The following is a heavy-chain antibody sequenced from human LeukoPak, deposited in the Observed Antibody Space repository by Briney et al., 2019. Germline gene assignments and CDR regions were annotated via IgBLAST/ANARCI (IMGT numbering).Heavy chain of an antibody. CDR1: KFTFSNYA. D-gene: IGHD3-3*01. CDR3: ARGPSRFLEWLFKMELDY. Sequence: PGGSLRLSCTASKFTFSNYAMTWVRQAPGKGLEWVSTISSSGGSIYYSDSVKGRFTISRDNSKNTLYLQMNSLRAEDTAVYYCARGPSRFLEWLFKMELDYWGQGTLVTVSS. J-gene: IGHJ4*02. V-gene: IGHV3-23*01. CDR2: ISSSGGSI.